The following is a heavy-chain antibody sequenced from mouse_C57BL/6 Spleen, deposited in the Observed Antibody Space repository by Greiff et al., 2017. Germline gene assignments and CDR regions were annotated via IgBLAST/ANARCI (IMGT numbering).Heavy chain of an antibody. Sequence: VQLKESGPELVKPGASVKIPCTASGYTFTDYNMDWVKQSHGKSLEWIGDINPNNGGTIYNQKFKGKATLTVDKSSSTAYMELSSLTSEDTAVYYWARGRGFTTVVAGDYFDYWGQGTTLTVSA. CDR3: ARGRGFTTVVAGDYFDY. J-gene: IGHJ2*01. V-gene: IGHV1-18*01. CDR2: INPNNGGT. CDR1: GYTFTDYN. D-gene: IGHD1-1*01.